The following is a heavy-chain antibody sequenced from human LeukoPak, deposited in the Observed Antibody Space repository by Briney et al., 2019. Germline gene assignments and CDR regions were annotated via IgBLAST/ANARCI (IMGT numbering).Heavy chain of an antibody. CDR2: ISYDGSNQ. CDR1: GFTFSNYG. Sequence: GRSLRLSCAASGFTFSNYGMHWVRQAPGKGLEWVALISYDGSNQYYADSVKGRFTISRDNAKNSLYLQMNSLRAEDTAVYYCARGPKDCSSTSCYGVYWGQGTLVTVSS. J-gene: IGHJ4*02. CDR3: ARGPKDCSSTSCYGVY. V-gene: IGHV3-30*03. D-gene: IGHD2-2*01.